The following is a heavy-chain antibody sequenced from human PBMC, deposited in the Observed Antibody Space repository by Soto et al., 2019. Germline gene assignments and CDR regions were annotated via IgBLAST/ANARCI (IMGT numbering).Heavy chain of an antibody. J-gene: IGHJ5*02. V-gene: IGHV3-53*01. D-gene: IGHD2-21*02. Sequence: EVQLVESGGGLIQPGGSLRLSCAASGFTISGNYITWVHQAPGKGLEWVSVIFSGDNTFYSDSVKGRFTISRDSSKNTVYLLMNRLRGDDTAVYFCATGLTLPVRPSFDTWGQGTLLTVSS. CDR3: ATGLTLPVRPSFDT. CDR1: GFTISGNY. CDR2: IFSGDNT.